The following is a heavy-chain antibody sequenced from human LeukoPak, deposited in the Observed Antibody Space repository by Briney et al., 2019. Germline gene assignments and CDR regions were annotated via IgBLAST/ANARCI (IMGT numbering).Heavy chain of an antibody. Sequence: PGRSLRLSCAASGFTFDDYAMHWVRQAPGRGLEWVSGIIWNSGRIGYADSVKGRFTISRDNAKNSLYLQMNSLRAEDMALYYCAKGGEGGLLHRAFDIWGQGTMVTVSS. CDR2: IIWNSGRI. J-gene: IGHJ3*02. CDR1: GFTFDDYA. V-gene: IGHV3-9*03. CDR3: AKGGEGGLLHRAFDI. D-gene: IGHD2/OR15-2a*01.